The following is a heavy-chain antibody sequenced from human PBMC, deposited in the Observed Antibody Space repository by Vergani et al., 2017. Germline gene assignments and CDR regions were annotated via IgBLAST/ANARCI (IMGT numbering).Heavy chain of an antibody. CDR1: GFIFSTYA. Sequence: EVQLLESGGDLVQPGGSLRLSCTASGFIFSTYAMSWVRQAPGKGLEWVSAISGSGGSTYYADSVKGRFTISRDNSKNTLYLQMNSLRAEDTAVYYCARGASGDYVSSFDYWGQGTLVTVSS. J-gene: IGHJ4*02. D-gene: IGHD4-17*01. V-gene: IGHV3-23*01. CDR2: ISGSGGST. CDR3: ARGASGDYVSSFDY.